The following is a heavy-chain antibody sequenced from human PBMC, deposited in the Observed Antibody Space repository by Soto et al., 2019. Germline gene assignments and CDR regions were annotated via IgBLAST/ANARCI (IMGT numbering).Heavy chain of an antibody. D-gene: IGHD6-6*01. CDR3: ARDSRRYSNSPHDGFDI. V-gene: IGHV3-33*01. Sequence: QVQLVESGGGVVQPGRSLRLSCAASGFTFSYYGMHWVRQAPGKGLEWVATIWYDGSNKFYADSAKGRFTVSRDSSKNTLDLQMNSLRAEDTALYYCARDSRRYSNSPHDGFDIWGQGTMVTVSS. J-gene: IGHJ3*02. CDR1: GFTFSYYG. CDR2: IWYDGSNK.